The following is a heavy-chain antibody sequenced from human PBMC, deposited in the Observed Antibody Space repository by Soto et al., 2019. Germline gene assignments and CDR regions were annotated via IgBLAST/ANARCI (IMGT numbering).Heavy chain of an antibody. Sequence: QVQLVESGGGVVQPGTSLRLSCAASGFTFSTYGMHWVRQAPGKGLDWVALIWYDGSRTHYAESVKGRFTISRDNSKNTVLLQMNSLRVEDTAVYYCAREQIGVAGSTYDYWGQGTLVTVSS. CDR1: GFTFSTYG. D-gene: IGHD6-19*01. CDR2: IWYDGSRT. V-gene: IGHV3-33*01. CDR3: AREQIGVAGSTYDY. J-gene: IGHJ4*02.